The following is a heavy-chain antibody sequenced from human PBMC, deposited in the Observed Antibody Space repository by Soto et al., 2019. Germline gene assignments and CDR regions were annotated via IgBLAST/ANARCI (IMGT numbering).Heavy chain of an antibody. D-gene: IGHD3-3*01. V-gene: IGHV2-70*01. Sequence: SGPTLVNPTQTLTLTCAFSGFSLSTSGMCVSWIRQPPGKALEWLALIDWDDDKYYSTSLKTRLTISKDTSKNQVVLTMTNMDPVDTATYYCARHRVRFLEWLFEAPYYYSGMDVWGQGTTVTVSS. CDR3: ARHRVRFLEWLFEAPYYYSGMDV. CDR2: IDWDDDK. CDR1: GFSLSTSGMC. J-gene: IGHJ6*02.